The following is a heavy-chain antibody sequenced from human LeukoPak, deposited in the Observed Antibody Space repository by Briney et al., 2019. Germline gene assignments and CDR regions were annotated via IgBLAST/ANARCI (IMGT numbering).Heavy chain of an antibody. Sequence: ASVKVSCKASGYTFTHYRLHWVRQAHGQGLEWMGWVNPDSGGTNYQQNFQGRVTMSRDTSISTVYMELSRRRSDDTAVYYCARENWYSDYWGQGTLVTVSS. J-gene: IGHJ4*02. D-gene: IGHD1-1*01. CDR1: GYTFTHYR. CDR2: VNPDSGGT. CDR3: ARENWYSDY. V-gene: IGHV1-2*02.